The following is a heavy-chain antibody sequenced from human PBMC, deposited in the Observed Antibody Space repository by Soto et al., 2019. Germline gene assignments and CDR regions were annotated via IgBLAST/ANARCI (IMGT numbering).Heavy chain of an antibody. J-gene: IGHJ4*02. CDR2: ISYDGSNK. CDR1: GFTFSSYG. CDR3: AKGPYYDILTGYPDFDY. Sequence: PGGSLRLSCAASGFTFSSYGMHWVRQAPGKGLEWVAVISYDGSNKYYADSVKGRFTISRDNSKNTLYLQMNSLRAEDTAVYYCAKGPYYDILTGYPDFDYWGQGTLVTVSS. D-gene: IGHD3-9*01. V-gene: IGHV3-30*18.